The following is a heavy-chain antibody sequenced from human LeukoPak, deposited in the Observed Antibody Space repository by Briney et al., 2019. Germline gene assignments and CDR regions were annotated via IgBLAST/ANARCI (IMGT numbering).Heavy chain of an antibody. J-gene: IGHJ4*02. CDR3: ARDIGYWNFDS. CDR1: VCIVGSNY. Sequence: GGSLRLFCAACVCIVGSNYVRWVRQAPGKGLEWVSVIYSGGSTYYADSVKGRFTISRDNSKNTLYLQMNSLRAEDTAVYYCARDIGYWNFDSWGQGTLVTVSS. D-gene: IGHD2-15*01. CDR2: IYSGGST. V-gene: IGHV3-66*01.